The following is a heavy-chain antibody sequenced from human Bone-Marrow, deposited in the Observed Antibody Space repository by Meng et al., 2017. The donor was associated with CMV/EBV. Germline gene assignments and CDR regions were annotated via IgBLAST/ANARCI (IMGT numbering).Heavy chain of an antibody. CDR2: INPNSGGT. Sequence: ASVKVSCKASGYTFTGYYMHWVRQAPGQGLEWMGWINPNSGGTNYAQKFQGRVTMTRDTSISTAYMELSRPRSDDTAVYYCARRVASVVAGSLDYWGQGTLVTVSS. J-gene: IGHJ4*02. CDR1: GYTFTGYY. V-gene: IGHV1-2*02. D-gene: IGHD3-10*01. CDR3: ARRVASVVAGSLDY.